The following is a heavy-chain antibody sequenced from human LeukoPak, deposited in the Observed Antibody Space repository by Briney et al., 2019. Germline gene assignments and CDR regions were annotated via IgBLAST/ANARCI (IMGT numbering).Heavy chain of an antibody. CDR3: ARGGWSLDY. D-gene: IGHD2-15*01. CDR1: GGSISSYY. V-gene: IGHV4-59*01. J-gene: IGHJ4*02. CDR2: IYYSGDT. Sequence: TSETLSLTCTVSGGSISSYYWSWIRQPPGKGLERIGYIYYSGDTNYNPSLKSRVTISVDTSKNQFSLQLSSVTAADTAVYYCARGGWSLDYWGQGTLVTVSS.